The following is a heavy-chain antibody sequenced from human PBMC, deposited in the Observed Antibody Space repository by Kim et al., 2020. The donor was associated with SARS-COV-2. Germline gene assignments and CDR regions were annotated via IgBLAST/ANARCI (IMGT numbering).Heavy chain of an antibody. CDR3: AREWGITGTSYYYYAMDV. CDR1: GFTFSSYG. Sequence: GGSLRLSCATSGFTFSSYGMHWVRQAPGKGLEWVAVIWFDGSNKYYADSVKGRFTISRDNSKNTLYLQMNSLRAEDTAVYYCAREWGITGTSYYYYAMDVWGQGTTVTVSS. V-gene: IGHV3-33*01. D-gene: IGHD1-20*01. CDR2: IWFDGSNK. J-gene: IGHJ6*02.